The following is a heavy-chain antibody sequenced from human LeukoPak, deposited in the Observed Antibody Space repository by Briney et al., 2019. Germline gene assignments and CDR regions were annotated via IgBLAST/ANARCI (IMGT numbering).Heavy chain of an antibody. J-gene: IGHJ4*02. CDR3: TTDTLLDPGFFDY. CDR1: GFTFISYW. D-gene: IGHD2-15*01. V-gene: IGHV3-7*03. Sequence: GGSLRLSCAASGFTFISYWMSWVRQAPGKGLEWVANIKQDGSGKYYVDSVKGRLTISRDNAKNSLYLQMNSLKTEDTAVYYCTTDTLLDPGFFDYWGQGTLVTVSS. CDR2: IKQDGSGK.